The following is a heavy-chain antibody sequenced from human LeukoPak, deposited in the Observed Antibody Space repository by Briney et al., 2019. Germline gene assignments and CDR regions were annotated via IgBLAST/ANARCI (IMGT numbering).Heavy chain of an antibody. J-gene: IGHJ4*02. V-gene: IGHV4-59*01. CDR2: IYYSGST. CDR3: ARTYCSGGSCYLPDY. D-gene: IGHD2-15*01. CDR1: GGSISSYY. Sequence: SETLSLTCTVSGGSISSYYWSWIRQPPGKGLEWIGYIYYSGSTNYNPSLKSRVTISVDTSKNQFSLKLSSVTAADTAVYYCARTYCSGGSCYLPDYWGQGTLVTVSS.